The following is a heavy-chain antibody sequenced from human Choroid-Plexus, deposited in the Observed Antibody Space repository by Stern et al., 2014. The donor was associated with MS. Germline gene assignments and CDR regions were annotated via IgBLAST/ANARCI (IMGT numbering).Heavy chain of an antibody. J-gene: IGHJ4*02. V-gene: IGHV4-4*02. D-gene: IGHD2-2*01. CDR2: VYHSGSA. Sequence: QVQLQESGPGLVKPSGTLSLTCAVSGGSISSDNWWSWVRQPPGKGLEWIGEVYHSGSANYNPSLKSRVTMSVDKSKNQFSLRLTSVTAADTAVYYCARDSEFQLQCDWGQGALVTVSS. CDR1: GGSISSDNW. CDR3: ARDSEFQLQCD.